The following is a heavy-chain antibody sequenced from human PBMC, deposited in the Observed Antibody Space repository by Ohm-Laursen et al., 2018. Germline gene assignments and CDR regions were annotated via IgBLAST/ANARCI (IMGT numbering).Heavy chain of an antibody. CDR3: ARDGGPDFAGYSDS. CDR1: GFIFSDYS. Sequence: GSLRLSCTASGFIFSDYSMTWVRQAPGKGLEWVSSISGSRLTMYYSNSVTGRFTISRDNARNLPSLQMNGLRADDTAVYYCARDGGPDFAGYSDSWGQGTRVTVSS. D-gene: IGHD3-16*01. J-gene: IGHJ4*02. V-gene: IGHV3-11*01. CDR2: ISGSRLTM.